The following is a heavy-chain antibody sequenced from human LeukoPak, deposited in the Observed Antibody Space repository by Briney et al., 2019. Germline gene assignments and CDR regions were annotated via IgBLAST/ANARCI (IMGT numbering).Heavy chain of an antibody. CDR3: AKTFYYNPYDAFDI. J-gene: IGHJ3*02. V-gene: IGHV3-30*02. CDR2: IRYDGSNK. CDR1: GFTFSSYG. Sequence: GGSLRLSCAASGFTFSSYGMHWVRQAPGKGLEWVAFIRYDGSNKYYADSVKGRFTISRDNSKNTLYLHVNSLRPEDTAVYYCAKTFYYNPYDAFDIWGQGTMVTVSS. D-gene: IGHD3-10*01.